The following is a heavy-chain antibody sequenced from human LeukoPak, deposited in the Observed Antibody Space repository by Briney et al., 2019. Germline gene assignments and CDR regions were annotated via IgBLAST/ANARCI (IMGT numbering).Heavy chain of an antibody. D-gene: IGHD5-12*01. V-gene: IGHV1-69*04. Sequence: GASVKVSCKASGDPFSSYVISWVRQAPGQGLEWMGRIIPILGIANYAQKFQGRVTITADKSTSTAYMELSSLRSEDTAVYYCAMASRFDYWGQGTLVTVSS. CDR2: IIPILGIA. CDR3: AMASRFDY. CDR1: GDPFSSYV. J-gene: IGHJ4*02.